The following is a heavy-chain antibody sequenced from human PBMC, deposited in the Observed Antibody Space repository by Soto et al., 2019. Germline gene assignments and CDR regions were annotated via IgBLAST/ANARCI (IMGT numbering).Heavy chain of an antibody. CDR2: ISYDGSNK. Sequence: PGGSLRLSCAASGFTFSSYGMHWVRQAPGKGLEWVAVISYDGSNKYYADSVKGRFTISRDNSKNTLYLQMNSLRAEDTAVYYCAKTLTYYYDSSGSLDYWGQGTLVTVSS. CDR3: AKTLTYYYDSSGSLDY. V-gene: IGHV3-30*18. D-gene: IGHD3-22*01. J-gene: IGHJ4*02. CDR1: GFTFSSYG.